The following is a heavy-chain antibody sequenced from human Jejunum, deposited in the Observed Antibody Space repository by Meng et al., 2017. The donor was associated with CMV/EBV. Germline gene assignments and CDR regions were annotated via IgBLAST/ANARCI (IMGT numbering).Heavy chain of an antibody. CDR2: ISSYSSHI. CDR1: FSGYS. V-gene: IGHV3-21*01. Sequence: FSGYSMNWVRLAPGKGLEWVSSISSYSSHIYYADSVKGRFTISRDNAKNSLYPQMNSLRAEDTAVYYCATLISSPDYDYYYGMDVWGQGTTVTVSS. D-gene: IGHD3-10*01. J-gene: IGHJ6*02. CDR3: ATLISSPDYDYYYGMDV.